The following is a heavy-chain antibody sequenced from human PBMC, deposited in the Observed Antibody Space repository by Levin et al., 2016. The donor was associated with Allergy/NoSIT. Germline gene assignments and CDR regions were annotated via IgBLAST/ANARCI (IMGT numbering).Heavy chain of an antibody. D-gene: IGHD6-13*01. Sequence: ASVKVSCKASGKIDRYIHWVRQAPGQGLEWMGWINPTDGATRYIGQFQGRVTMSLDTSLNTAYMELTRLTSDDTAIYYCARDRAATGSHNWFDPWGQGALVTVSS. CDR2: INPTDGAT. V-gene: IGHV1-2*02. J-gene: IGHJ5*02. CDR1: GKIDRY. CDR3: ARDRAATGSHNWFDP.